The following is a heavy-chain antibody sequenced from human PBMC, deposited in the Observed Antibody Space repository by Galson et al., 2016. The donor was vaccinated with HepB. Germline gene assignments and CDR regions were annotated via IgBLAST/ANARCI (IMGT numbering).Heavy chain of an antibody. V-gene: IGHV4-31*03. CDR2: IFYSGSS. CDR3: TSGLVRGVIGF. J-gene: IGHJ4*02. D-gene: IGHD3-10*01. Sequence: TLSLTCSVSGGSISSGGYYWSWIRQHPGKGLEWIGYIFYSGSSYYNPPLKSRVTISVDTSKNQFSLKLSSVTAADTVVYHCTSGLVRGVIGFWGQGFLVSVSS. CDR1: GGSISSGGYY.